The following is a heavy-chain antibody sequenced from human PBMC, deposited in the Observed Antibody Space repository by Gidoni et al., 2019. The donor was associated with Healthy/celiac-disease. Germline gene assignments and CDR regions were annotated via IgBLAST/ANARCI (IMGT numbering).Heavy chain of an antibody. V-gene: IGHV1-18*01. CDR3: ARSRITMIVDSSDWFDP. CDR1: GYTFTSYG. CDR2: ISAYNGNT. D-gene: IGHD3-22*01. J-gene: IGHJ5*02. Sequence: QVQLVQSGAEVKKPGASVKVSCKASGYTFTSYGLSWVRQAPGQGLEWMGWISAYNGNTNYAQKLQGRVTMTTDTSTSTAYMELRSLRSDDTAVYYCARSRITMIVDSSDWFDPWGQGTLVTVSS.